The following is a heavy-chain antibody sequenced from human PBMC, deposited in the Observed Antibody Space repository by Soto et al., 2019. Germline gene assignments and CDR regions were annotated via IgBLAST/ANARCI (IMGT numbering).Heavy chain of an antibody. V-gene: IGHV4-59*11. CDR1: GASISSLY. Sequence: SETLSLTCTISGASISSLYWSWVRQPPGKGLEWIGYIHYSGSTSYNPSLKSRVTMLVDTSKNQFSLRLSSVTAADTAVYYCARGGWSMDVWGQGTTVTVSS. CDR3: ARGGWSMDV. D-gene: IGHD2-15*01. J-gene: IGHJ6*02. CDR2: IHYSGST.